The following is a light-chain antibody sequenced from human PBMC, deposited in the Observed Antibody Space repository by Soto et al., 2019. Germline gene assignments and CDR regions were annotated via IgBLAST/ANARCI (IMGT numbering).Light chain of an antibody. CDR1: QTVWTNY. V-gene: IGKV3-20*01. Sequence: EVVLTQSPGTLSLSPGERATLSCRASQTVWTNYLAWFHHRPGQAPRLVIYGASRRATGIPDRFTGSGSGTDFTLTITRLEPEDFGVYYCHHYADSRTFGQGTKLEIK. J-gene: IGKJ2*02. CDR3: HHYADSRT. CDR2: GAS.